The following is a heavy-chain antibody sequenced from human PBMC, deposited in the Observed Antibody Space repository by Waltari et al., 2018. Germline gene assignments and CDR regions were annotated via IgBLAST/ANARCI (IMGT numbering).Heavy chain of an antibody. D-gene: IGHD6-19*01. CDR1: GGTFSSYA. CDR2: IIPIFGTA. CDR3: ARGPFYSSGWYGDPGDY. Sequence: QVQLLQSGAEVKKPGSSVTVSCTASGGTFSSYAISWFRQAPGQGLEWMGGIIPIFGTANYAQKFQGRVTITADESTSTAYMELSSLRSEDTAVYYCARGPFYSSGWYGDPGDYWGQGTLVTVSS. V-gene: IGHV1-69*01. J-gene: IGHJ4*02.